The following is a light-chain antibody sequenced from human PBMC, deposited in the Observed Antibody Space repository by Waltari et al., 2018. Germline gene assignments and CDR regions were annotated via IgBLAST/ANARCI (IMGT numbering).Light chain of an antibody. J-gene: IGKJ1*01. V-gene: IGKV1-5*03. CDR2: KGS. CDR3: QQYRINPWT. CDR1: ENVNSW. Sequence: DIQMTQSPSTLSASVGDRVTITCRASENVNSWLAWYQEKPGKAPKLLIQKGSNLESGVPSRFSGSGSGTEFALTISSLQADDFATYYCQQYRINPWTFGQGTKVEI.